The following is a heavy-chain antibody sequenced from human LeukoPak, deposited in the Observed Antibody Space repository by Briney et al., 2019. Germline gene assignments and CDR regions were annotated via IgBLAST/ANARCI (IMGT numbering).Heavy chain of an antibody. CDR2: INHSGST. J-gene: IGHJ6*02. Sequence: SETLSLTCAVYGGSFSGYYWSWTRQPPGKGLEWIGEINHSGSTNYNPSLKSRVTISVDTSKNQFSLKLSSVTAADTAVYYCARTKNYSSGWYYYGMDVWGQGTTVTVSS. CDR1: GGSFSGYY. CDR3: ARTKNYSSGWYYYGMDV. V-gene: IGHV4-34*01. D-gene: IGHD6-19*01.